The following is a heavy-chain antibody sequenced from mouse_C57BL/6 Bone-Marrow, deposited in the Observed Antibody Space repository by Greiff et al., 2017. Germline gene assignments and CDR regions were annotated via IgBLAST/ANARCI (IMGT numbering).Heavy chain of an antibody. CDR1: GYTFTSYW. CDR3: ARYWDALYYAMDY. J-gene: IGHJ4*01. V-gene: IGHV1-55*01. D-gene: IGHD4-1*01. CDR2: IYPGSGST. Sequence: QVQLKESGAELVKPGASVKMSCKASGYTFTSYWITWVKQRPGQGLEWIGDIYPGSGSTNYNEKFKSKATLTVDTSSSTAYMQLSSLTSEDSAVYSCARYWDALYYAMDYWGQGTSVTVSS.